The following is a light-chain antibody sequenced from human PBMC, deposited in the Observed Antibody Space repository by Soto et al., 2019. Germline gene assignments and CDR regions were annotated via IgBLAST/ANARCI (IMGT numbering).Light chain of an antibody. CDR1: HNDVGHENF. Sequence: QSVLAQPASVSGSPGQSITISFTGTHNDVGHENFVSWYQQHPDKVPKLIIYDVNRRASGISSRFSASKSGNTAYLASSGLQADDDFFYYLRSYTSDNTRFYVFLTVT. CDR2: DVN. J-gene: IGLJ1*01. V-gene: IGLV2-14*03. CDR3: RSYTSDNTRFYV.